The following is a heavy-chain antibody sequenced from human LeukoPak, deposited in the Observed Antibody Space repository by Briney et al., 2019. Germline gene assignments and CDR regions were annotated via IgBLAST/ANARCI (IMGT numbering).Heavy chain of an antibody. CDR3: ARGRGYDFWSGYSPRRYNRFDP. D-gene: IGHD3-3*01. CDR2: INHSGST. CDR1: GGSFSGYY. J-gene: IGHJ5*02. Sequence: PSETLSLTCAVYGGSFSGYYWSWIRQPPGKGLEWIGEINHSGSTNYNPSLKSRVTISVDTSKNQFSLKLSSVTAADTAVYYCARGRGYDFWSGYSPRRYNRFDPWGQGTLVTVSS. V-gene: IGHV4-34*01.